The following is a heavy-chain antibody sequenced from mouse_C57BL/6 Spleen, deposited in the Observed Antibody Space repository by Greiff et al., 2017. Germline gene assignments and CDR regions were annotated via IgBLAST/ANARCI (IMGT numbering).Heavy chain of an antibody. CDR2: FHPYNDDT. Sequence: QVQLKESGAELVKPGASVKMSCKASGYTFTTYPIEWMKQNHGKSLEWIGNFHPYNDDTKYNEKFKGKATLTVEKSSSTVYLELSRLTSDDSAVYYCARGYGSSYEGYFDYWGQGTTLTVSS. D-gene: IGHD1-1*01. CDR3: ARGYGSSYEGYFDY. J-gene: IGHJ2*01. CDR1: GYTFTTYP. V-gene: IGHV1-47*01.